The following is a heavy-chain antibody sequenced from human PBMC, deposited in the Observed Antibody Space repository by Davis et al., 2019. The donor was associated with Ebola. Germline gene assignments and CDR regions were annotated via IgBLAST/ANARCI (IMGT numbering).Heavy chain of an antibody. CDR1: GFTVCSNY. J-gene: IGHJ4*02. Sequence: GESLKISCAASGFTVCSNYMNWVRQTPGKGLEWVSYISTSGSTIYYADSVKGRFTISRDNSKNTAYLQMNSLKTEDTAVYYCAREGAGYYFDDWGQGTLVTVSS. D-gene: IGHD4/OR15-4a*01. CDR3: AREGAGYYFDD. V-gene: IGHV3-48*01. CDR2: ISTSGSTI.